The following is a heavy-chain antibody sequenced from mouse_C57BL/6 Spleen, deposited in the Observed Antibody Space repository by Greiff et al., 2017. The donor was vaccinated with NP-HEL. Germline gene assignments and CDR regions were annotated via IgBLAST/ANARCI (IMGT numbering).Heavy chain of an antibody. V-gene: IGHV2-6-1*01. D-gene: IGHD2-3*01. CDR1: GFSLTSYG. CDR2: IWSDGST. J-gene: IGHJ4*01. Sequence: VKVVESGPGLVAPSQSLSITCTVSGFSLTSYGVHWVRQPPGKGLEWLVVIWSDGSTTYNSALKSRLSISKDNSKSQVFLKMNSLQTDDTAMYYCAGHNDDGYYGYYAMDYWGQGTSVTVSS. CDR3: AGHNDDGYYGYYAMDY.